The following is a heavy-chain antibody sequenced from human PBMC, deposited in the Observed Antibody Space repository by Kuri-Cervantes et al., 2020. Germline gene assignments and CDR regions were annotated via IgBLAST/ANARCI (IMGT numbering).Heavy chain of an antibody. V-gene: IGHV3-21*01. J-gene: IGHJ4*02. CDR1: GFTFSSYS. CDR2: ISSSSSYI. CDR3: ARDEGAYGSGSYYNFDY. Sequence: GESLKISCAASGFTFSSYSMNWVRQAPGKGLEWVSSISSSSSYIYYADSVKGRFTISRDNAKNSLYLQMNSLRAEDTAVYYCARDEGAYGSGSYYNFDYWGQGTLVTVSS. D-gene: IGHD3-10*01.